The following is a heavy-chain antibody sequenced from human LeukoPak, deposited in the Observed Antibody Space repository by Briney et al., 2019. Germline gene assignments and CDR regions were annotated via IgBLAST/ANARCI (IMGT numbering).Heavy chain of an antibody. CDR1: GGSISSYY. D-gene: IGHD3-16*01. Sequence: SETLSLTCTVSGGSISSYYWSWIRQPPGKGLEWIGNIHYSGSTKYNPSLKSRVTISVDTSKNQFSLRVTSLTAADTAVYYCARLGALHDAFDVWGQGTLVTVSS. CDR3: ARLGALHDAFDV. J-gene: IGHJ3*01. V-gene: IGHV4-59*12. CDR2: IHYSGST.